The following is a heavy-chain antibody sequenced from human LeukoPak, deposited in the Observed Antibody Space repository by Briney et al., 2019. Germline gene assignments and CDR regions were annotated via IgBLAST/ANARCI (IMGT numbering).Heavy chain of an antibody. D-gene: IGHD6-6*01. Sequence: GGSLRLSCVASGFPVSSNCMSWVRQAPGKGLEWVSVIYSDGSTYYSDSVKGRFTISRDNSKNTLYLQMNSLRAEDTAVYYCAKDMIAARPPYYFDYWGQGTLVTVSS. CDR3: AKDMIAARPPYYFDY. V-gene: IGHV3-53*01. CDR2: IYSDGST. J-gene: IGHJ4*02. CDR1: GFPVSSNC.